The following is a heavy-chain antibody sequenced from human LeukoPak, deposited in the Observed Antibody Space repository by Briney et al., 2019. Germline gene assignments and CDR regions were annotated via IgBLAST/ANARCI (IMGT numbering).Heavy chain of an antibody. CDR2: ISSSGSTI. V-gene: IGHV3-48*03. Sequence: GGSLRLSCAASGFTFSSYEMNWVRQAPGKGLEWVSYISSSGSTIYYADSVKGRFTISRDNSKNTLYLQMSSLRAEDTAVYYCVGYCSGGSCRTPDYWGQGTLVTVSS. J-gene: IGHJ4*02. D-gene: IGHD2-15*01. CDR1: GFTFSSYE. CDR3: VGYCSGGSCRTPDY.